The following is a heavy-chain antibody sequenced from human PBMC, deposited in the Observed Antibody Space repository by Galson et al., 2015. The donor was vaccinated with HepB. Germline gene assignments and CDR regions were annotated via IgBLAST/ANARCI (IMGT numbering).Heavy chain of an antibody. CDR3: ATLSGSYRGLARVFDF. J-gene: IGHJ4*02. Sequence: SETLSLTCSVSGGSVSTYRWSWIRQPPGKGLQWIGYMYYGGTSNYNPSLKSRVSISVDTSKNQFSLKLTSVTAADTAVYYCATLSGSYRGLARVFDFWGQGSLVTVSS. CDR1: GGSVSTYR. V-gene: IGHV4-59*02. CDR2: MYYGGTS. D-gene: IGHD5-12*01.